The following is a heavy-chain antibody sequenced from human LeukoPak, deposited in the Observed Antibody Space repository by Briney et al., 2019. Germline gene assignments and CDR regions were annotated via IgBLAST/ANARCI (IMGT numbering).Heavy chain of an antibody. CDR3: AKNTQNYGGPLGY. J-gene: IGHJ4*02. V-gene: IGHV3-21*01. CDR1: GFTFSSYG. D-gene: IGHD4-17*01. CDR2: ISSSSIYI. Sequence: GGSLTLSCAASGFTFSSYGMNWVRQAPGKGLEWVSSISSSSIYIYYADSVKGRFTISRDNAKNSLYLQMNSLRAEDTAIYYCAKNTQNYGGPLGYWGQGTLVTVSS.